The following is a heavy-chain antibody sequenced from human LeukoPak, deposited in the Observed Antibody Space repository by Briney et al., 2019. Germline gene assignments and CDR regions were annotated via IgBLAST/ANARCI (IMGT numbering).Heavy chain of an antibody. CDR2: INPNSGGT. D-gene: IGHD3-3*01. CDR1: GYTFTGYY. J-gene: IGHJ4*02. CDR3: ARDPATTFGVVIPDYYFDY. V-gene: IGHV1-2*02. Sequence: ASVKVSCKASGYTFTGYYMHWVRQAPGQGLEWMGWINPNSGGTNYAQKFQGRVTMTRDTSISTAYMELSRLRSDDTAVYYCARDPATTFGVVIPDYYFDYWGQGTLVTVSS.